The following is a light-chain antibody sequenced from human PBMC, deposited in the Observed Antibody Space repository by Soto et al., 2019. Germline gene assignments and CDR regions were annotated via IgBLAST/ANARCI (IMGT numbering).Light chain of an antibody. CDR1: RSINTY. Sequence: DIQMTQSPSSLSASVGDRVTITCRASRSINTYVNWYQQRPGKAPELLIYSASSLHTGVPSRFSGSGAGTDFTFTINSLLPEDFAIYYCQQTYSTPRTFGHGTKVDSK. CDR2: SAS. J-gene: IGKJ1*01. CDR3: QQTYSTPRT. V-gene: IGKV1-39*01.